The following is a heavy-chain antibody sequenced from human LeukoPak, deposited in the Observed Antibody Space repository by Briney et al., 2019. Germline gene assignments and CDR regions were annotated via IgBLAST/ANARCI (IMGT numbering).Heavy chain of an antibody. CDR2: IRYDGSNK. V-gene: IGHV3-30*02. CDR1: GFTFSSYG. D-gene: IGHD2-2*01. Sequence: GGSLRLSCAASGFTFSSYGMHWVRQAPGKGLEWVAFIRYDGSNKYYVDSVKGRFTISRDNSKNTLFLQMNSLRGEDTAVYYCAKDYCSSTSCFYFGYWGQGALVTVSS. CDR3: AKDYCSSTSCFYFGY. J-gene: IGHJ4*02.